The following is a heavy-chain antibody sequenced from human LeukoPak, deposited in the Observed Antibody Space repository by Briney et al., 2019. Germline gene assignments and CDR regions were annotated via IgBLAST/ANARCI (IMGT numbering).Heavy chain of an antibody. Sequence: ASVKVSCKASGYTFTDYNIHWTRQAPGQGLEWMGYINPNSDDTDYAQKFQGRVTMTRDTSFSTVYMELSSLRSDDTAVYYCARDGGGATVVTPGVSYYYYYMDVWGKGTTVTISS. V-gene: IGHV1-2*02. CDR2: INPNSDDT. CDR3: ARDGGGATVVTPGVSYYYYYMDV. CDR1: GYTFTDYN. D-gene: IGHD4-23*01. J-gene: IGHJ6*03.